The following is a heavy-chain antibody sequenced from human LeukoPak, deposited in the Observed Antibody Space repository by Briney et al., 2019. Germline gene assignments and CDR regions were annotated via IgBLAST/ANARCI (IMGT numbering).Heavy chain of an antibody. Sequence: GGSLRLSCAASGFAASGFTFSTFGMHWVRQAPGKGLEWVAFIRYDGGNKYYADSVKGRFTISRDNSKNTLYLQMTSLRAEDTAVYYCAKDRVGRWLQSIRPFVDYWGQGTLVTVSS. J-gene: IGHJ4*02. CDR3: AKDRVGRWLQSIRPFVDY. CDR1: GFTFSTFG. CDR2: IRYDGGNK. D-gene: IGHD5-24*01. V-gene: IGHV3-30*02.